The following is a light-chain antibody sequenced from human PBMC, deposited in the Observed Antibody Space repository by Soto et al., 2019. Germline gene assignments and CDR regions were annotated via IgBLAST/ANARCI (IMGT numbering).Light chain of an antibody. CDR2: WAS. V-gene: IGKV4-1*01. Sequence: DIVMTQSPDSLAASLGERATINCKSSQSVFHTSKSKNYLDWYQQKPGQPPKLLIYWASTREFGVPDRFSGSGSGTDFTLTITSLQAEDVAVYYCQQSYSTPVTFGQGTKVDIK. CDR1: QSVFHTSKSKNY. J-gene: IGKJ1*01. CDR3: QQSYSTPVT.